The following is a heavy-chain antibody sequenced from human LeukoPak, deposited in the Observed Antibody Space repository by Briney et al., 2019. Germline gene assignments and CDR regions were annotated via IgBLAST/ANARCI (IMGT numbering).Heavy chain of an antibody. CDR1: GFTFSSYG. V-gene: IGHV3-48*02. D-gene: IGHD6-19*01. CDR3: ARGGVVSGCINY. J-gene: IGHJ4*02. CDR2: ISRDSRTI. Sequence: GGSLRLSCAASGFTFSSYGMNWVRQAPGKGLEWISYISRDSRTIYYADSVKGRFTISRDNAKNSLYLQMNSLRDEDTALYYCARGGVVSGCINYWGQGTLVTVSS.